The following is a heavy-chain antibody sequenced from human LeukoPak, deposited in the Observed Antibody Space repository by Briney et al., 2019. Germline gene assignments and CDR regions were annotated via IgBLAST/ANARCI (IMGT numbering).Heavy chain of an antibody. Sequence: PGGSLRLSCAASGFTFSSYSMNWVRQAPGKGLEWVSSISSSSSYIYYADSVKGRFIISRDNSKNTLYLQMNSLRVDDMAVYYCARGPSCTSASCYVIGALDIWGLGTAVTVSS. D-gene: IGHD2-2*01. CDR1: GFTFSSYS. CDR3: ARGPSCTSASCYVIGALDI. CDR2: ISSSSSYI. V-gene: IGHV3-21*04. J-gene: IGHJ3*02.